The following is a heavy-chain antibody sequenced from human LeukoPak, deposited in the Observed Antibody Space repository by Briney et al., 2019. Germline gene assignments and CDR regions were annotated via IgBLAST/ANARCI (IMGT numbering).Heavy chain of an antibody. CDR3: ARGLAAGFDC. Sequence: GGSLRLSYAASEFTFSSYTMHWVRQAPGKGLEWVAVISCDGSKKYYADSVKGRFTISRDNSKNTLSLQMNSLRADDTAVYYCARGLAAGFDCWGRGTLLTVSS. CDR1: EFTFSSYT. CDR2: ISCDGSKK. D-gene: IGHD6-13*01. J-gene: IGHJ4*02. V-gene: IGHV3-30*04.